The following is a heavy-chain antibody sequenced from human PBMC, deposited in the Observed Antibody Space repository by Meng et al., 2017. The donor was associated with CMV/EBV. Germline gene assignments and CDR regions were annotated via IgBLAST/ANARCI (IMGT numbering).Heavy chain of an antibody. CDR1: GFTFSEVW. V-gene: IGHV3-15*01. J-gene: IGHJ3*02. D-gene: IGHD2-15*01. CDR2: IKRKIEGETT. Sequence: GGSLRLSCVASGFTFSEVWMTWVRQTPGKGLEWVGRIKRKIEGETTEYTAPVKGGFTISRDDSKDTLYLQMNNLKTEDTAIYYCATGDCGGGSCHAFDIWGQGTLVTVSS. CDR3: ATGDCGGGSCHAFDI.